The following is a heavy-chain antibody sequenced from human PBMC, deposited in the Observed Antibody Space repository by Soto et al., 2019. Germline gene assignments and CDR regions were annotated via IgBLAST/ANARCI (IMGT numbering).Heavy chain of an antibody. D-gene: IGHD6-13*01. Sequence: VGSLRLSCEASGFVFTNFWMHWVRHVPGKGLVWVARIDTSGHSTNYAESVKGRFTISRDNAKNTVSLQMNSLRVEDTGVYYCAKDSWYFDLWSQGSQVTVSS. CDR3: AKDSWYFDL. J-gene: IGHJ4*02. CDR1: GFVFTNFW. V-gene: IGHV3-74*01. CDR2: IDTSGHST.